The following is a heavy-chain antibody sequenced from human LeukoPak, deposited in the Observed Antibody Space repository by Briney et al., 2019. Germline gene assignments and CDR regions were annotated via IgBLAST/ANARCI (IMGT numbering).Heavy chain of an antibody. D-gene: IGHD3-22*01. Sequence: GGSLRLSCAASGVTFSSYSMNWVRQAPGKGLEWVSVIYSGGSTYYADSVKGRFTISRDNSKSTLYLQMNSLKAEDTAVYFCANSDDNSNFHLTGYLDYWGQGTLVSVSS. V-gene: IGHV3-53*01. CDR3: ANSDDNSNFHLTGYLDY. CDR1: GVTFSSYS. CDR2: IYSGGST. J-gene: IGHJ4*02.